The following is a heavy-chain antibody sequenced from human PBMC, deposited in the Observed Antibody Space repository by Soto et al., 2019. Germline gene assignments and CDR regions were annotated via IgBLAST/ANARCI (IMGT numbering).Heavy chain of an antibody. CDR1: GWSFRCYY. D-gene: IGHD4-17*01. CDR3: ARGDYGDERRWFDP. J-gene: IGHJ5*02. CDR2: INHSGST. Sequence: PSEDLSLTCAVYGWSFRCYYWSWIRQPPGKGLEWIGEINHSGSTNYNPSLKSRVTISVDTSKNQFSLKLSSVTAADTAVYYCARGDYGDERRWFDPWGQGTLVTVSS. V-gene: IGHV4-34*01.